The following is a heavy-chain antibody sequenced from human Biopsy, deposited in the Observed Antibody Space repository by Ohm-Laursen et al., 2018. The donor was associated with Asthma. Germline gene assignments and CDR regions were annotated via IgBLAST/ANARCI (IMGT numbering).Heavy chain of an antibody. CDR1: GFVFSQCG. D-gene: IGHD3-22*01. Sequence: SLRLSCAASGFVFSQCGMHWVRQAPGKGLEWVACISYDGSNKYYADSVKGRSTISRDNSRNRLYLQINSLTVEDSAVYFCARQSGQEYGDSIPFDTWGQGTKVAVSS. CDR3: ARQSGQEYGDSIPFDT. CDR2: ISYDGSNK. V-gene: IGHV3-30*03. J-gene: IGHJ3*02.